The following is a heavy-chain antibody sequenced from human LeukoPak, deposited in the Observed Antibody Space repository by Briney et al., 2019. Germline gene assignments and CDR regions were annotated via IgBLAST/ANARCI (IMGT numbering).Heavy chain of an antibody. V-gene: IGHV4-34*01. J-gene: IGHJ3*02. D-gene: IGHD3-16*01. CDR2: INHSGST. CDR3: ARRWVGGAFDI. CDR1: GGSFSGYY. Sequence: SETLSLTCAVYGGSFSGYYWSWIRQPPGKGLEWIGEINHSGSTNYNPSLKSRVTISVDTSKNQFSLKLSSVTAADTAVYYCARRWVGGAFDIWGQGTMVTVSS.